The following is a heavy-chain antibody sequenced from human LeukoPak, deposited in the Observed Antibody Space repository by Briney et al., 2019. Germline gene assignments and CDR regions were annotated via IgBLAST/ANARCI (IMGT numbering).Heavy chain of an antibody. CDR3: ARELAVAGRNYYYYGMDV. J-gene: IGHJ6*04. D-gene: IGHD6-19*01. CDR1: GVTFCRYA. Sequence: SFKDFWKASGVTFCRYAISWVRPAPGQEPEWMGGIIPIFGTADYAQKFPGTVAITADKSTSTAYMELSSLRSEDTAVYYCARELAVAGRNYYYYGMDVWGKGTTVTVSS. CDR2: IIPIFGTA. V-gene: IGHV1-69*06.